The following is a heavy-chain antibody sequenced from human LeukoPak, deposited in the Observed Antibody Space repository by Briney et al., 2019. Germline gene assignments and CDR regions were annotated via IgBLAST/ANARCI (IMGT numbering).Heavy chain of an antibody. V-gene: IGHV4-34*01. Sequence: PSETLSLTCAVYGGSFSGYYWSWIRQPPGKGLEWIGEINHSGSTNYNPSLKSRVTISVDTSKNQFSLKLSSVTAADTAVYYCARDLSSGGSCQDYWGQGTLVTVSS. CDR2: INHSGST. D-gene: IGHD2-15*01. CDR1: GGSFSGYY. J-gene: IGHJ4*02. CDR3: ARDLSSGGSCQDY.